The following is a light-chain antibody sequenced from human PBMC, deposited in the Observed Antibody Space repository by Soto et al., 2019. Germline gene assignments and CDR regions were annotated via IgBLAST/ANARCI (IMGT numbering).Light chain of an antibody. J-gene: IGLJ1*01. CDR2: DVS. Sequence: QSALTQPASVSGSPGQSVTISCAGTSSDVGGYNFVSWYQQHPGKATQLMIYDVSSRPSGVSNRFSGSKSGNTASLTISGLQAEDEADYYCSSYTSSYTYVFGTGTKLTVL. CDR1: SSDVGGYNF. V-gene: IGLV2-14*03. CDR3: SSYTSSYTYV.